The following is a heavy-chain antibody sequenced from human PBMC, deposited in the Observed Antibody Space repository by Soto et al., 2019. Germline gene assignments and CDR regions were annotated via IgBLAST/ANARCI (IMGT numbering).Heavy chain of an antibody. CDR2: VRSKADGGTT. V-gene: IGHV3-15*01. CDR1: GFTFANAW. J-gene: IGHJ4*02. Sequence: WGSLRLSCAASGFTFANAWMSWVRQAPGKGLEWVGRVRSKADGGTTDYAAPVEGRFTISRDDSENTLYLQMNSLKIDDTAVYYCRRDWDYPVLWGQGTLVTVSS. D-gene: IGHD1-7*01. CDR3: RRDWDYPVL.